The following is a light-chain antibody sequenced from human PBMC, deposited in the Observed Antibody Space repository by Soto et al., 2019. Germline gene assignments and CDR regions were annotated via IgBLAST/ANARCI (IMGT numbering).Light chain of an antibody. J-gene: IGLJ1*01. CDR2: DVS. CDR3: SSYISSNTLDYV. V-gene: IGLV2-14*01. CDR1: SSDVGGYNY. Sequence: QSALTQPASVSGSPGQSISISCTGTSSDVGGYNYVSWYQQHPGKAPKLMIYDVSNRPSGVSNRFSGSKSGNTASLTISGLQAEDEADYYCSSYISSNTLDYVFGTGTKLTVL.